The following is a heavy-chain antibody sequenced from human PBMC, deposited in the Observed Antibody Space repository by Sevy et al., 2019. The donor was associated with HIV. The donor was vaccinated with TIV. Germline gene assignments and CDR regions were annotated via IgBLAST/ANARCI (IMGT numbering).Heavy chain of an antibody. CDR2: ITSSGSTI. V-gene: IGHV3-48*03. D-gene: IGHD3-22*01. Sequence: GGSLRLSCAASGFTFSIYEMNWVRQAPGKGLEWVSYITSSGSTIYYADSVKGRFTISRDNAKNSLYLQRNSLRAEDTAIYYCARAQDYYDSSGAYYFDSRGQGALVTVSS. CDR3: ARAQDYYDSSGAYYFDS. CDR1: GFTFSIYE. J-gene: IGHJ4*02.